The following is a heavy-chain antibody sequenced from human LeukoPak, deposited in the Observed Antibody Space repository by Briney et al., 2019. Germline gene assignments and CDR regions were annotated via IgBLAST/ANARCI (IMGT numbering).Heavy chain of an antibody. CDR3: ARAYGGRSPLPLYYFDY. V-gene: IGHV4-59*01. CDR1: GGSISSYY. D-gene: IGHD4-23*01. CDR2: IYYSGST. J-gene: IGHJ4*02. Sequence: SETLSLTCTVSGGSISSYYWSWIRQPPGKGLEWIGYIYYSGSTNYNPSLKSRVTISVDTSKNQFSLKLSSVTAADTAVYYCARAYGGRSPLPLYYFDYWGQGTLVTVSS.